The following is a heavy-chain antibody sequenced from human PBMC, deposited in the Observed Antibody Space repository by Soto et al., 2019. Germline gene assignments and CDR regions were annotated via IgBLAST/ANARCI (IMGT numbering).Heavy chain of an antibody. CDR3: ARDSAPSDIVATTTNPMDV. J-gene: IGHJ6*04. Sequence: PGGSLRLSCAASGFTFSSYCMHWVRQAPGKGLEWVAVIWYDGGNKYYADSVKGRFTISRDNSKNTLYLQMNSLRAEDTAVYYCARDSAPSDIVATTTNPMDVWGKGTTVTVSS. CDR1: GFTFSSYC. D-gene: IGHD5-12*01. V-gene: IGHV3-33*01. CDR2: IWYDGGNK.